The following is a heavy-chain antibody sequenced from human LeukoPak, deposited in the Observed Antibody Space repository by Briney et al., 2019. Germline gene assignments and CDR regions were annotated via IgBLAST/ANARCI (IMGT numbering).Heavy chain of an antibody. CDR3: AREFSGYSYAFDI. CDR1: GYTFTSYG. V-gene: IGHV1-18*01. D-gene: IGHD5-18*01. Sequence: GASVKVSCKASGYTFTSYGISWVRQAPGQGLGWMGWISAYSGNTNYAQKLQGRVTMTTDTSTSTAYMELRSLRSDDTAVYYCAREFSGYSYAFDIWGQGTMVTVSS. CDR2: ISAYSGNT. J-gene: IGHJ3*02.